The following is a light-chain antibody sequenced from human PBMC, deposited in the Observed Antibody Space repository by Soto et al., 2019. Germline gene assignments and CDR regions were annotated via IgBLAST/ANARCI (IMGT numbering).Light chain of an antibody. Sequence: EILMTQSPATLSLSPGEISTLSCRSSQTISDNLVWYQQKPGQAPRLLIYGSSTRATGIPARFSGSGSGAEYFLTISSLQSEDFAVYYCQQYHNWPLITFGQGTRLEIK. CDR3: QQYHNWPLIT. CDR1: QTISDN. V-gene: IGKV3-15*01. CDR2: GSS. J-gene: IGKJ5*01.